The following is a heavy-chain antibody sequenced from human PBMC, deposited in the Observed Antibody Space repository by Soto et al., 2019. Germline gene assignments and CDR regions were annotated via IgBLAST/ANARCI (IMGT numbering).Heavy chain of an antibody. J-gene: IGHJ6*02. D-gene: IGHD2-8*02. V-gene: IGHV3-9*01. Sequence: GGSLRLSCAASGFSFDDYAMHWVRQAPGKGLEWVSGISWNSGTIGYADSVKGRFTISRDDAKNSLYLQMNSLRAEDTALYYCAKSTGGTANGMGVWGQGTTVTVS. CDR3: AKSTGGTANGMGV. CDR1: GFSFDDYA. CDR2: ISWNSGTI.